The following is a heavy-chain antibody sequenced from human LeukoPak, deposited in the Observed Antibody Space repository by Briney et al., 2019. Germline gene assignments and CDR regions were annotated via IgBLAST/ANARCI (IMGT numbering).Heavy chain of an antibody. D-gene: IGHD6-13*01. CDR1: GFTFSSYW. CDR2: ISSSSSYI. V-gene: IGHV3-21*01. Sequence: PGGSLRLSCAASGFTFSSYWMSWVRQAPGKGLEWVPSISSSSSYIYYADSVKGRFTISRDNAKNSLYLQMNSLRAEDTAVYYCARDRLAAAGRDWFDPWGQGTLVTVSS. J-gene: IGHJ5*02. CDR3: ARDRLAAAGRDWFDP.